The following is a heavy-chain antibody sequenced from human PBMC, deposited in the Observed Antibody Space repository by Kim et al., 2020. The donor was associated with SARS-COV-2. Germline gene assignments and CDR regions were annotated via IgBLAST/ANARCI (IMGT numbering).Heavy chain of an antibody. CDR1: GGSISSSSYY. CDR3: GRGVHRHLPDY. CDR2: IYYSGST. Sequence: SETLSLTCTVSGGSISSSSYYWGWIRQPPGKGLEWIGSIYYSGSTYYNPALKSRVTISVDTSKNQFSLKLSSVTAADTAVYYCGRGVHRHLPDYWGQGT. V-gene: IGHV4-39*07. D-gene: IGHD3-10*01. J-gene: IGHJ4*02.